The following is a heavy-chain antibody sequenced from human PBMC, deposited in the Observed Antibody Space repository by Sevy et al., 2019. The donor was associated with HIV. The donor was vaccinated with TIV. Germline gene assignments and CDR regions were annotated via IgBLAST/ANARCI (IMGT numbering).Heavy chain of an antibody. CDR2: IYYSGST. J-gene: IGHJ6*02. D-gene: IGHD2-21*02. CDR3: ASGIVVVVTPYYYYYGMDV. Sequence: SENLSLTCTVSGGSISSSSYYWGWIRQPPGKGLEWIGSIYYSGSTYYNPSLKSRVTISVDTSKNQFSLKLSSVTAADTAVYYCASGIVVVVTPYYYYYGMDVWGQGTSVTVSS. CDR1: GGSISSSSYY. V-gene: IGHV4-39*01.